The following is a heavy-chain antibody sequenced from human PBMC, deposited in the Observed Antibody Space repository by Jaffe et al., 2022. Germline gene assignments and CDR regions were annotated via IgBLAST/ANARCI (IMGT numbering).Heavy chain of an antibody. CDR3: AKSGCSGGSCYSRF. Sequence: EVQLLESGGGLVQPGGSLRLSCAASGFTFSNYAMNWVRQAPGKGLEWVSAISGGGGSTYYADSVKGRFTISRDNSKNTLYLQMNSLGAEDTAVYYCAKSGCSGGSCYSRFWGQGTLVTVSS. CDR2: ISGGGGST. J-gene: IGHJ4*02. D-gene: IGHD2-15*01. V-gene: IGHV3-23*01. CDR1: GFTFSNYA.